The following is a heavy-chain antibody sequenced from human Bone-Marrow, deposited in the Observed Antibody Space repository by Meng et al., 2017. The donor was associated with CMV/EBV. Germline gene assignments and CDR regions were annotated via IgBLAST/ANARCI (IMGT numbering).Heavy chain of an antibody. CDR2: IYYSGST. D-gene: IGHD2-2*02. J-gene: IGHJ4*02. CDR1: GGSVSIGSYY. Sequence: SETLSLTCTVSGGSVSIGSYYWSWIRQPPGKGLEWIGYIYYSGSTNYNPSLKSRVTISVDTSKNQFSLKLSSVTAADTAVYYCARVEVPAAIRYWGQGTLVTVSS. V-gene: IGHV4-61*01. CDR3: ARVEVPAAIRY.